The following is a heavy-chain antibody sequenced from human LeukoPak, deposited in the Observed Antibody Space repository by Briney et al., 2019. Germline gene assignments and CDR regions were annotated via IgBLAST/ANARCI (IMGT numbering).Heavy chain of an antibody. Sequence: SETLSLTCTVSGGSISSDYWSWIRQPPGKGLEWIGYIYYSGSTSYNPSLKSRVTISVDTSKNQFSPRLSSVTAADTAMYYCARDVSIRDYYYGMDVWGQGTTVTVSS. CDR1: GGSISSDY. V-gene: IGHV4-59*01. J-gene: IGHJ6*02. CDR2: IYYSGST. CDR3: ARDVSIRDYYYGMDV. D-gene: IGHD3-10*01.